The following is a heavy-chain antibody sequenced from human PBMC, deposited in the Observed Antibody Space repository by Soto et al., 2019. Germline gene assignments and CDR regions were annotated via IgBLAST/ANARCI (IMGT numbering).Heavy chain of an antibody. J-gene: IGHJ6*02. V-gene: IGHV2-26*01. D-gene: IGHD3-16*02. CDR1: GFSLSNARMG. CDR3: ARRRRYGDYYYYYGMDV. Sequence: QVTLKESGPVLVKPTETLTLTCTVSGFSLSNARMGVSWIRQPPGKALEWLAHIFSNDEKSYSTSLKSRLTITKDTSKSQVVLTMTNMDPVDTATYYCARRRRYGDYYYYYGMDVWGQGTTVTVSS. CDR2: IFSNDEK.